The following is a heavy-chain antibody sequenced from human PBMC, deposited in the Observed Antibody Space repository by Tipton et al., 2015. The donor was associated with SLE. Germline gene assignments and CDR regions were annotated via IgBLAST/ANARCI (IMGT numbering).Heavy chain of an antibody. V-gene: IGHV4-39*01. Sequence: TLSLTCSVSGDSISNSNYDWAWIRQPPGKGREWIGGIYFAGSTQYNPSPKSRVTVSLDTSKNQFSLGLTSVTAADTAVYYCARLSNSIYSHYYYHMDVWGKGTTVTVSS. J-gene: IGHJ6*03. CDR3: ARLSNSIYSHYYYHMDV. CDR2: IYFAGST. CDR1: GDSISNSNYD. D-gene: IGHD4-11*01.